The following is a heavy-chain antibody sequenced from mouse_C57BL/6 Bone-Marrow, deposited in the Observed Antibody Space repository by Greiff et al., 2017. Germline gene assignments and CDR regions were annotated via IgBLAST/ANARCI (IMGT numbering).Heavy chain of an antibody. CDR3: ARGVSLWYFDV. V-gene: IGHV1-54*01. CDR1: GYAFTNYL. D-gene: IGHD6-2*01. J-gene: IGHJ1*03. CDR2: INPGSGGT. Sequence: VQLQQSGAELVRPGTSVKVSCKASGYAFTNYLIEWVKQRPGQGLEWIGVINPGSGGTNYNEKFKGKATLTADKSSSTAYMQLSSLTSEDSAVYFCARGVSLWYFDVWGTGTTVTVSS.